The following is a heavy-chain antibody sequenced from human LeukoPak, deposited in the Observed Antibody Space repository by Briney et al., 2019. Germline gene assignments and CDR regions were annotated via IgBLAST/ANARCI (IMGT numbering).Heavy chain of an antibody. V-gene: IGHV4-39*07. D-gene: IGHD3-22*01. CDR3: ARVPITMIVVVHLGYYFDY. J-gene: IGHJ4*02. CDR2: IYYSGST. Sequence: PSETLSLTCTVSGGSISSSSYYWGWIRQPPGKGLEWIGSIYYSGSTYYNPSLKSRVTISVDTSKNQFSLKLSSVTAADTAVYYCARVPITMIVVVHLGYYFDYWGQGTLVTVSS. CDR1: GGSISSSSYY.